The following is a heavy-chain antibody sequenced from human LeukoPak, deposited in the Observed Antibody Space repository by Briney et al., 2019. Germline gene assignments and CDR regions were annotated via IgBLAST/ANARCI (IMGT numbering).Heavy chain of an antibody. D-gene: IGHD2-15*01. J-gene: IGHJ4*02. V-gene: IGHV4-59*02. CDR3: ARWGGSGGSWPIGYFDY. CDR2: IYYTRRP. Sequence: PSETLSLTCTISGRSVRDYYWSWIRQSPGKGLERIRYIYYTRRPSYNPSRKGRVTRAADTSKNEFSLKLSSVAAADVAVYYCARWGGSGGSWPIGYFDYWGQGTLVTVSS. CDR1: GRSVRDYY.